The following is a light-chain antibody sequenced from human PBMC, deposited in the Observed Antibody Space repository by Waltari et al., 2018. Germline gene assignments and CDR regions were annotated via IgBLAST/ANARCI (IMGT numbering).Light chain of an antibody. V-gene: IGLV2-14*03. Sequence: QSALTQPASVSGSPGQSITISCTGTSNDIGDYNYVSCDQHQSGKAPKLMIYDGTERPSGVSNRFSGSKSGKTASLTIAVLQADDEADYYCTSFSTISTSLFGGGTKVTVL. J-gene: IGLJ3*02. CDR3: TSFSTISTSL. CDR2: DGT. CDR1: SNDIGDYNY.